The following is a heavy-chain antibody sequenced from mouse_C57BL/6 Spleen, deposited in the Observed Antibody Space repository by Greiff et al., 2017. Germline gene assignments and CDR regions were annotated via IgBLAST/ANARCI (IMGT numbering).Heavy chain of an antibody. CDR3: ARHLGRGYFDY. Sequence: EVHLVESGGGLVKPGGSLKLTCAVSGFTFSDYGMHWVRQAPEKGLEWVAYISSGSSTIYYADTGKGRFTITSDNAKNTLFLQMTSLRSEDTAMYYCARHLGRGYFDYWGQGATLTVSS. V-gene: IGHV5-17*01. D-gene: IGHD4-1*01. CDR1: GFTFSDYG. CDR2: ISSGSSTI. J-gene: IGHJ2*01.